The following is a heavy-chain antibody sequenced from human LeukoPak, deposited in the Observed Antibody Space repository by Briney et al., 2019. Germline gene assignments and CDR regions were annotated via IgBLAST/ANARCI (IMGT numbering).Heavy chain of an antibody. CDR1: GFTFSSYT. V-gene: IGHV3-23*01. CDR2: ISGSGGST. CDR3: AKDELET. D-gene: IGHD1-1*01. Sequence: GGSLRLSCAASGFTFSSYTMTWVRQAPGKGLEWVSTISGSGGSTYYADSVKGRFTISRDNSKNTPYLQMISLRAEDTAVYYCAKDELETWGQGTLVTVSS. J-gene: IGHJ5*02.